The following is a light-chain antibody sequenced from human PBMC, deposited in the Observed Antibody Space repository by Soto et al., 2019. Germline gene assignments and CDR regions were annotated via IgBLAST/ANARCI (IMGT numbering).Light chain of an antibody. V-gene: IGKV3-15*01. CDR3: LQYNSCPLT. Sequence: EIVLTQSPATLSLSQGETATLSCRASQIISSDLAWYQQKPGQSPMLLIYSASTRAAGIPARFSVSGFGTEVRLIISSLQSEDFALYFCLQYNSCPLTFGQGPRVEIK. CDR2: SAS. J-gene: IGKJ1*01. CDR1: QIISSD.